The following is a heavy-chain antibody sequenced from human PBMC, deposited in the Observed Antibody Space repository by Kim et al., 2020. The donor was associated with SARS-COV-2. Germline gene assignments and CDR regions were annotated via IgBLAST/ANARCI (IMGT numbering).Heavy chain of an antibody. J-gene: IGHJ3*01. CDR2: VYYTGST. CDR1: GDSISSFS. CDR3: TGGPQTDAFDL. Sequence: SETLSLTCTVSGDSISSFSWSWIRQPPGKGLEWIGYVYYTGSTHYSDSLQSRVTISRDTSKTQFSLRLTSVTAADTAVYFCTGGPQTDAFDLWGQGTMVTVS. V-gene: IGHV4-59*08.